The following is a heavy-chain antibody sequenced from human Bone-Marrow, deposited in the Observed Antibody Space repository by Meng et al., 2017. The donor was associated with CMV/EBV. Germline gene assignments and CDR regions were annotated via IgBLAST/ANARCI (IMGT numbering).Heavy chain of an antibody. V-gene: IGHV3-23*01. CDR3: ARDHPHYVWTFDI. CDR1: GFTFSSYA. J-gene: IGHJ3*02. CDR2: ISGSGGST. Sequence: GESLKISCAASGFTFSSYAMSWVRQAPGKGLEWVSAISGSGGSTYYADSVKGRFTISRDNSKNTLYLQMNSLRAEDTAVYYCARDHPHYVWTFDIWGQGTMVTVSS. D-gene: IGHD3-16*01.